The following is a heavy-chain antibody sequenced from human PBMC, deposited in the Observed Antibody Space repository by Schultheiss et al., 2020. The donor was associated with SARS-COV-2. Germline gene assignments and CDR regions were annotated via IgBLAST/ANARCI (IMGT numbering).Heavy chain of an antibody. V-gene: IGHV4-61*08. D-gene: IGHD6-6*01. Sequence: SETLSLTCTVSGGSISSGGYYWSWIRQHPGKGLEWIGYIYYSGSTNYNPSLKSRVTISVDTSKSQFSLNLNSVTAADTAVYYCARGRFKLAARKNWFDPWGQGTLVTVSS. J-gene: IGHJ5*02. CDR1: GGSISSGGYY. CDR3: ARGRFKLAARKNWFDP. CDR2: IYYSGST.